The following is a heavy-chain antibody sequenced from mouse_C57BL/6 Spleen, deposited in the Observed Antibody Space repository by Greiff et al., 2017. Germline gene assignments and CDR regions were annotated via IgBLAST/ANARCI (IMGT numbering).Heavy chain of an antibody. Sequence: QVQLQQSGPELVKPGASVKISCKASGYAFSSSWMNWVKQRPGQGLEWIGRIYPGDGDTNYNGKFKGKATLTADKSSSTAYMQLSSLTSEDSAVYFCAELGFDYWGQGTTLTVSS. CDR3: AELGFDY. CDR2: IYPGDGDT. J-gene: IGHJ2*01. D-gene: IGHD4-1*01. CDR1: GYAFSSSW. V-gene: IGHV1-82*01.